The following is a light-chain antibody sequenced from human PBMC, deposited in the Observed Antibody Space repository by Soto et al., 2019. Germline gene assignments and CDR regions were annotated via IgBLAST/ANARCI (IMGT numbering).Light chain of an antibody. CDR1: HNIERW. Sequence: IQITQSPSTLSSSVGDRFTITCRASHNIERWMAWYQQKPGKAPSLLIFDASTLHSGVPSRFSGSGSGTDFTLTISSLQPDDFATYYCQQFAISTTFGQGTKVDIK. J-gene: IGKJ1*01. CDR3: QQFAISTT. V-gene: IGKV1-5*01. CDR2: DAS.